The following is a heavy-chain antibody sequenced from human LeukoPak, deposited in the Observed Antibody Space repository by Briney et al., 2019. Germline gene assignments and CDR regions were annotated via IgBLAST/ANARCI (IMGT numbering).Heavy chain of an antibody. J-gene: IGHJ3*02. D-gene: IGHD6-13*01. CDR3: ERGGIAAAGEVAFDI. CDR1: GGSISGYY. CDR2: IYHSGST. V-gene: IGHV4-38-2*02. Sequence: SETLSLTCTVSGGSISGYYWGWIRQPPGKGLEWIGSIYHSGSTYYNPSLKSRVTISVDTSKNQFSLKLSSVTAADTAVYYCERGGIAAAGEVAFDIWGQGTMVTVSS.